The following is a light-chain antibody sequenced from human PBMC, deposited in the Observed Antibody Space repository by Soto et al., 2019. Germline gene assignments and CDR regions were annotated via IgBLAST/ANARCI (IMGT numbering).Light chain of an antibody. J-gene: IGLJ1*01. CDR2: GNI. CDR1: SSNIGAGYD. V-gene: IGLV1-40*01. CDR3: QSYDSTLSARDV. Sequence: QSVPTQPPSVSGAPGQRVTISCTGSSSNIGAGYDVHWYQQRPGTAPKLLIFGNINRPSGVPDRFSGSKSGTSASLAITGLQAEDEGDYYCQSYDSTLSARDVFGTGTKLTVL.